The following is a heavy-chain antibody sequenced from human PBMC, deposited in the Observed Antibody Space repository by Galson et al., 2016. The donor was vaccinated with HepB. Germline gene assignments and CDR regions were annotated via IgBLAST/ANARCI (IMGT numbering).Heavy chain of an antibody. V-gene: IGHV3-49*04. CDR3: WRDDFWSGYSIYYYYYGMDV. CDR2: IRSKAYGGTT. J-gene: IGHJ6*02. CDR1: GFTFSSYW. Sequence: SLRLSCAASGFTFSSYWMVWVRQAPGKGLEWVGFIRSKAYGGTTEYAASVEGRFTISRDDSKSIAYLQMNSLKTEDTAVYYCWRDDFWSGYSIYYYYYGMDVWGQGTTVTVSS. D-gene: IGHD3-3*01.